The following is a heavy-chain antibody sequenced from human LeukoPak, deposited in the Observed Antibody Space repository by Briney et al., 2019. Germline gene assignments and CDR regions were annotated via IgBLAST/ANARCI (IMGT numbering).Heavy chain of an antibody. CDR2: IYQDDCDT. CDR3: ARGAAGNGHTTDD. J-gene: IGHJ4*02. V-gene: IGHV5-51*07. Sequence: AGSISSYYWSWFRQPLRGELEELMGIIYQDDCDTSYSASLKGQVTISADKSNATAYLQRSSLKAEDTAIYYCARGAAGNGHTTDDWGQGTMVTVSS. CDR1: GSISSYYW. D-gene: IGHD1-26*01.